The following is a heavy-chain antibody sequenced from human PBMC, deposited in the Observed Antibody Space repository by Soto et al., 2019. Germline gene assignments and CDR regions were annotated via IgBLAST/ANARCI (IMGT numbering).Heavy chain of an antibody. CDR3: AKDSMRGDYPRWLDP. D-gene: IGHD4-17*01. V-gene: IGHV3-30*18. Sequence: GGSLRLSCAASGFTFSSYGMHWVRQAPGKGLEWVAVISYDGSNKYYADSVKGRFTISRDNSKNTLYLQMNSLRAEDTAVYYCAKDSMRGDYPRWLDPWGQGTLVTVSS. J-gene: IGHJ5*02. CDR2: ISYDGSNK. CDR1: GFTFSSYG.